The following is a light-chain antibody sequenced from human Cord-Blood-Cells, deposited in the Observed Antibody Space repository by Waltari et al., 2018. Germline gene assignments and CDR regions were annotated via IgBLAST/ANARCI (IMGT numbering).Light chain of an antibody. V-gene: IGKV4-1*01. CDR2: WAS. Sequence: DIVMTQSPDSLALSLGERATITSKSSQSVLYSSNNKNYLAWYQQKPGQPPKLLIYWASTRESGVPDRFSGSGSGTDFTLTISSLQAEDVAVYYCQQYYSTPYTFGQGTKLEIK. CDR1: QSVLYSSNNKNY. CDR3: QQYYSTPYT. J-gene: IGKJ2*01.